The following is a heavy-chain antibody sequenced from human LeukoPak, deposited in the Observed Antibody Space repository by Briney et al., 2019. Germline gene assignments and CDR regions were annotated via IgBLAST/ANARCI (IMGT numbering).Heavy chain of an antibody. J-gene: IGHJ6*02. D-gene: IGHD2-2*01. V-gene: IGHV1-69*04. CDR1: GVSFTSYA. CDR3: ARDQVVVVPAATGHYYYGMDV. Sequence: SLNPSCTASGVSFTSYAISWVRPAPGQRLGWMWRIIPILEVANYAQKFQGRVTITADKSTSTAYMELSSLRSEDTAVYYCARDQVVVVPAATGHYYYGMDVWGQGTTVTVSS. CDR2: IIPILEVA.